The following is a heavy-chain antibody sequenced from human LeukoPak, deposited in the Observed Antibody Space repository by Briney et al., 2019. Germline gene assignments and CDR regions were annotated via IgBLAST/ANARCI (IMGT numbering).Heavy chain of an antibody. CDR3: ARDTGYYFGSGNYLYYFDY. Sequence: ASETLSLTCTVFGGSISSYYRSWIRQPAGKGLEWIGRMYTSGSTNYNPSLKSRVTMSVDTSKNQFSLKLSSVTAADTAVYYCARDTGYYFGSGNYLYYFDYWGQGTLVTVSS. V-gene: IGHV4-4*07. D-gene: IGHD3-10*01. CDR2: MYTSGST. CDR1: GGSISSYY. J-gene: IGHJ4*02.